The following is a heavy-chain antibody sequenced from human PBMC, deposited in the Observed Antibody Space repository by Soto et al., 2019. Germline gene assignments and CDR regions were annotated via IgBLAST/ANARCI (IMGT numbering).Heavy chain of an antibody. CDR1: GGSISSGDYY. CDR2: IYYSGST. V-gene: IGHV4-30-4*01. J-gene: IGHJ6*02. Sequence: SSETLSLTCTVSGGSISSGDYYWSWIRQPPGKGLEWIGYIYYSGSTYYNPSLKSRVTISVDTSKNQFSLKLSSVTAADTAVYYCAVKTHYYYGMDVWGQGTTVTVSS. CDR3: AVKTHYYYGMDV.